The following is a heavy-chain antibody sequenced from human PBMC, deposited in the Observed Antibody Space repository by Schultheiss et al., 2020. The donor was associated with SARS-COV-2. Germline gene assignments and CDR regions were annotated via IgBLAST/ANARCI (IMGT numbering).Heavy chain of an antibody. D-gene: IGHD3-22*01. CDR1: GGSFSGYY. CDR3: ARVTYYYDSSGYYEKYFQH. CDR2: INHSGST. V-gene: IGHV4-34*01. J-gene: IGHJ1*01. Sequence: SETLSLTCAVYGGSFSGYYWSWIRQPPGKGLEWIGEINHSGSTNYNPSLKSRVTISVDTSKNQFSLKLSSVTAADTAVYYCARVTYYYDSSGYYEKYFQHWGQGTLVTVSS.